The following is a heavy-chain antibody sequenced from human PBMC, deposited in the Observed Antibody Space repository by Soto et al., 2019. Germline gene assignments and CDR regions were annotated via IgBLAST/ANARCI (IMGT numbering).Heavy chain of an antibody. CDR3: ARGGYYYDSSGLGL. Sequence: SVTSTVAGGSSSSGYYYWSWIHQPPGKGLEWIGYIYYSGSTYYNPSLKSRVTISVDTSKNQFSLKLSSVTAADTAVYYCARGGYYYDSSGLGLWGQGTLVTVSS. CDR2: IYYSGST. CDR1: GGSSSSGYYY. J-gene: IGHJ4*02. D-gene: IGHD3-22*01. V-gene: IGHV4-30-4*01.